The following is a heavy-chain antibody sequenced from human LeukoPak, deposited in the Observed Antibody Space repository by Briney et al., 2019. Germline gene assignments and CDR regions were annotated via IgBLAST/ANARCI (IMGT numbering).Heavy chain of an antibody. Sequence: GASVKVSCKASGYTFTSYYMHWVRQAPGQGLEWMGIINPSGGSTSYAQKFQGRVTMTRDTSISTAYMELSRLRSDDTAVYYCARGHLYYYYYMDVWGKGTTVTVSS. V-gene: IGHV1-46*01. CDR1: GYTFTSYY. J-gene: IGHJ6*03. CDR3: ARGHLYYYYYMDV. CDR2: INPSGGST.